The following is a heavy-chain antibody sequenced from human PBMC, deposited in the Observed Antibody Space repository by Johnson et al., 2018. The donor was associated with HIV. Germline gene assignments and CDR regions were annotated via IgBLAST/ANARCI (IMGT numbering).Heavy chain of an antibody. CDR3: ALTESRFLEWLFRAFDI. D-gene: IGHD3-3*01. CDR2: ISYDGHNE. J-gene: IGHJ3*02. Sequence: QMQLVESGGGVVQPGRSLRLSCAASGFTFSSYSMHWVRQAPGKGLEWVAVISYDGHNEYYADSVEGRFTVSRDNTKNTLYLQMNSLRADDTAIYYCALTESRFLEWLFRAFDIWGQGTMVTVSS. CDR1: GFTFSSYS. V-gene: IGHV3-30*04.